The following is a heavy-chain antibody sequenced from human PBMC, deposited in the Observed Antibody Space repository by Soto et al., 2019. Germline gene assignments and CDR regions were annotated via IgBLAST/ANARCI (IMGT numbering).Heavy chain of an antibody. D-gene: IGHD2-15*01. CDR2: ISYSGST. V-gene: IGHV4-30-4*01. CDR3: ATMGTPATGLYFFDY. CDR1: GGSISSGNYY. Sequence: SETLSLTCTVSGGSISSGNYYWSWIRQPPGKGLEWIGFISYSGSTYYSTSLKSRVTISVDTSKSQFSLNLSFVTAAGTALYYCATMGTPATGLYFFDYWGQGSLVTVSS. J-gene: IGHJ4*02.